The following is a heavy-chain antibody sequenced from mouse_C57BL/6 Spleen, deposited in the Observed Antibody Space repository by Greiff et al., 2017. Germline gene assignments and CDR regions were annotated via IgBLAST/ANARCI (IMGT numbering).Heavy chain of an antibody. CDR1: GFNIKDDY. D-gene: IGHD2-4*01. CDR2: IDPENGDT. J-gene: IGHJ2*01. CDR3: TTGWAYDYDDGFGY. Sequence: EVKLVESGAELVRPGASVKLSCTASGFNIKDDYMHWVKQRPEQGLEWIGWIDPENGDTEYASKFQGKATITADTSSNTAYLQLSSLTSEDTAVYYYTTGWAYDYDDGFGYWGQGTTLTVSS. V-gene: IGHV14-4*01.